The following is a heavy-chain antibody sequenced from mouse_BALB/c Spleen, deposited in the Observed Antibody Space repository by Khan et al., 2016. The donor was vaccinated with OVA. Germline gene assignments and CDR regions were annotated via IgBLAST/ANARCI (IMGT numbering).Heavy chain of an antibody. V-gene: IGHV1-5*01. Sequence: VQLQQSGTVLARPGASVKMSCKASGYTFTSYWMHWVKQRPGQGLEWIGAFYPGNNDTTYNQKFKGKAKLTAVTSTSTAYMELSSLTNEDSAVYYCILLYLYYDAMDYWGQGTSVTVSS. D-gene: IGHD2-1*01. CDR1: GYTFTSYW. J-gene: IGHJ4*01. CDR3: ILLYLYYDAMDY. CDR2: FYPGNNDT.